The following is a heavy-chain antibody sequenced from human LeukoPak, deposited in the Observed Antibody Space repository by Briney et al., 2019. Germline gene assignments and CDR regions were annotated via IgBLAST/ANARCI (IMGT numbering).Heavy chain of an antibody. Sequence: KPAETLSLTCTVSGGSISNYYWSWVRQPPGKGVDWIVYIYYPGSPNYNPSLKSRVPISVDTSRNQFSLKLSSVTAADTAVYYCARHEKSSGWYYDYWGQGTLVTVSS. CDR3: ARHEKSSGWYYDY. J-gene: IGHJ4*02. V-gene: IGHV4-59*08. D-gene: IGHD6-19*01. CDR2: IYYPGSP. CDR1: GGSISNYY.